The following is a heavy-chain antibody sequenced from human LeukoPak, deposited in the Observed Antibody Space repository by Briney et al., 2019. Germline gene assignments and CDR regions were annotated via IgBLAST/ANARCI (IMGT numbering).Heavy chain of an antibody. D-gene: IGHD3-10*01. J-gene: IGHJ3*02. V-gene: IGHV1-46*01. CDR3: AKLTRSCTAFDI. CDR1: GYTFTGYY. Sequence: ASVKVSCKASGYTFTGYYMHWVRQAPGQRLEWMGISNPNGGSTSYAQQFQGRVTMTRHTSTSTVYMELTSLTSEDTALYYCAKLTRSCTAFDIWGQGTMVTVSS. CDR2: SNPNGGST.